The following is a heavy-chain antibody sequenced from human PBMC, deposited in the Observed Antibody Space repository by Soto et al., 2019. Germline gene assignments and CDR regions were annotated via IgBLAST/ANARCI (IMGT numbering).Heavy chain of an antibody. CDR1: GFTFSSYA. CDR3: AKSTIYGDYEGDY. V-gene: IGHV3-23*01. Sequence: GRSLRLSCAASGFTFSSYAMSWVRQAPGKGLEWVSAISGSGGSTYYADSVKGRFTISRDNSKNTLYLQMNSLRAEDAAVYYCAKSTIYGDYEGDYWGQGTLVTVSS. CDR2: ISGSGGST. J-gene: IGHJ4*02. D-gene: IGHD4-17*01.